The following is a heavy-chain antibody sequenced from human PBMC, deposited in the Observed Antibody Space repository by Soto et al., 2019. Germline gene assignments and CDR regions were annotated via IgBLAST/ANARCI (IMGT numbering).Heavy chain of an antibody. CDR1: GYTFTSYG. J-gene: IGHJ4*02. Sequence: GASVKVSCKASGYTFTSYGMHWVRQAPGQRLEWMGWINAGNSNTKHSQKFQGRVTITRDTSASTAYMELSSLRSEDTAVYYCARGLNVYYFDYWGQGTLVTVSS. V-gene: IGHV1-3*01. CDR2: INAGNSNT. D-gene: IGHD3-16*01. CDR3: ARGLNVYYFDY.